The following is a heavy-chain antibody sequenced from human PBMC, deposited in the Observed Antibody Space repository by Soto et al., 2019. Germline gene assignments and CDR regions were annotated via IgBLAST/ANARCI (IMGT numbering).Heavy chain of an antibody. Sequence: GESLKISCKGSGYNFNSYWIGWVRQMPGKGLEWMGIIYPGDSDTRYSPSFQGQVTISADKSISTAYLQWSSLKASDTAMYYCARGGPIDNYYGSGSNYYYYYGMDVWGQGTTVTVSS. CDR2: IYPGDSDT. CDR3: ARGGPIDNYYGSGSNYYYYYGMDV. CDR1: GYNFNSYW. V-gene: IGHV5-51*01. J-gene: IGHJ6*02. D-gene: IGHD3-10*01.